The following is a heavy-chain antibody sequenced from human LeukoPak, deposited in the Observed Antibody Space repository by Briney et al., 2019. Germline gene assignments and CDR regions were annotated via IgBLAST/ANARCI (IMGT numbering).Heavy chain of an antibody. CDR2: INHSGSI. CDR3: ARELTN. CDR1: GGSFSGYY. Sequence: SETLSLTCAVYGGSFSGYYWSWIRQPPGKGLEWIGEINHSGSINYNPSLKSRVTISVDTSKNQFSLKLSSVTAADTAVYYCARELTNWGQGTLVTVSS. D-gene: IGHD3-9*01. J-gene: IGHJ4*02. V-gene: IGHV4-34*01.